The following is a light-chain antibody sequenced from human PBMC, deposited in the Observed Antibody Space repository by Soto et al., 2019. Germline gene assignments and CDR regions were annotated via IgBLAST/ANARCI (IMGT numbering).Light chain of an antibody. V-gene: IGKV3-20*01. J-gene: IGKJ2*01. CDR2: GAS. CDR1: QIISSSY. CDR3: HQYGGSPWYT. Sequence: EIVLTQSPGTLSLAVGERATLSCRASQIISSSYLAWYQQRPGQAPKLLIYGASRRATGVPDRFSGSESGTDVTLTISRVEPEDFAGYYCHQYGGSPWYTFGQGTRLEV.